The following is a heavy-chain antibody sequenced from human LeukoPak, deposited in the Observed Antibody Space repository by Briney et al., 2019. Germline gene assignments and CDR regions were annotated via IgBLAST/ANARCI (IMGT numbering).Heavy chain of an antibody. D-gene: IGHD2-2*02. CDR2: IWYDGSNK. CDR1: GFTFSSYG. CDR3: AKGEYCSSTSRYIGAFDI. Sequence: GGSLRLSCAASGFTFSSYGMHWVRQAPGKGLEWVAVIWYDGSNKYYADSVKGRFTISRDNSKNTLYLQMNSQRAEDTAVYYCAKGEYCSSTSRYIGAFDIWGQGTMVTIYS. J-gene: IGHJ3*02. V-gene: IGHV3-33*06.